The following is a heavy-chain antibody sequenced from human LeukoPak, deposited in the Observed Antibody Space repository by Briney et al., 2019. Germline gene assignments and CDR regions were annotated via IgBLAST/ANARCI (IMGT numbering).Heavy chain of an antibody. D-gene: IGHD2-15*01. CDR2: IWYDGSNK. CDR1: GFTFSSYG. V-gene: IGHV3-33*01. CDR3: ARGGGSDQQILGWFDP. Sequence: PGRSLRLSCAASGFTFSSYGMHWVRQAPGKGLEWVAVIWYDGSNKYYADSVKGRFTISRDNSKNTLYLQMNSLRAEDTAVYYCARGGGSDQQILGWFDPWGQGTLVTVSS. J-gene: IGHJ5*02.